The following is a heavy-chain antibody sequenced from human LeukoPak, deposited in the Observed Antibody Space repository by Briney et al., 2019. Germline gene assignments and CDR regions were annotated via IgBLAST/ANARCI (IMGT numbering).Heavy chain of an antibody. J-gene: IGHJ4*02. CDR3: ARDKASGGLSWIQLWSDRFDY. V-gene: IGHV1-2*02. Sequence: ASVKVSCKASGYTFTGYYMHWVRQAPGQGLEWMGWINPNSGGTNYAQKFQGRVTMTRDTSISTAYMELSRLRSDDTAVYYCARDKASGGLSWIQLWSDRFDYWGQGTLVTVSS. CDR2: INPNSGGT. D-gene: IGHD5-18*01. CDR1: GYTFTGYY.